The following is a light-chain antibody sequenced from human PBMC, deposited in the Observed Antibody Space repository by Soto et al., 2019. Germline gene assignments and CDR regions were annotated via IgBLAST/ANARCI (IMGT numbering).Light chain of an antibody. V-gene: IGLV2-14*01. CDR2: EVS. CDR3: SSYTGSNTWV. CDR1: SSDVGGYNY. J-gene: IGLJ3*02. Sequence: QSTLTRPASVSGSPGQSITISCTGTSSDVGGYNYVSWYQQYPGKAPKLMIYEVSDRPSGVSNRFSGSKSDNTASLTISGLLAEDEADYYCSSYTGSNTWVFGGGTKLTVL.